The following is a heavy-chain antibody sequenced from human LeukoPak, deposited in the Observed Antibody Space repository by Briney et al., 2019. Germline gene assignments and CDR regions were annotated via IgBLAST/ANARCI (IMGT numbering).Heavy chain of an antibody. D-gene: IGHD6-19*01. CDR3: AKGSGWYDSYFDY. CDR2: ISGSGGST. J-gene: IGHJ4*02. Sequence: GGSLRLSCAASGFTFSSYAMSWVRQAPGKGLEWVSSISGSGGSTYYADSVKGRFTISRDNSKNTLYLQMNSLRAEDTAVYYCAKGSGWYDSYFDYWGQGTLVTVSS. CDR1: GFTFSSYA. V-gene: IGHV3-23*01.